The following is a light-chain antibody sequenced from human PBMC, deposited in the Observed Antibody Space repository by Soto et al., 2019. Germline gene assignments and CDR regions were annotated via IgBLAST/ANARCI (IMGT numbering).Light chain of an antibody. V-gene: IGLV1-44*01. Sequence: QAVVTQPPSASGTPGQRVTISCSGSTSNIGSNDVNWFQQLPGTAPKLLIHTNAQRPSGVPDRFSGSRSGTSASLAISGLQSEDEAHYYCAAWDDSLTGFWVFGGGTKVTVL. CDR3: AAWDDSLTGFWV. CDR2: TNA. CDR1: TSNIGSND. J-gene: IGLJ3*02.